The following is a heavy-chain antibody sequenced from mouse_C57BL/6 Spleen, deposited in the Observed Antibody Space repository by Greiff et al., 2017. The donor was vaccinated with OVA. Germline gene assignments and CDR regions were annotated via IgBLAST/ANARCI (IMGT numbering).Heavy chain of an antibody. V-gene: IGHV1-85*01. CDR1: GYTFTSYD. CDR3: ARGGNYPYWYFDV. Sequence: VQGVESGPELVKPGASVKLSCKASGYTFTSYDINWVKQRPGQGLEWIGWIYPRDGSTKYNEKFKGKATLTVDTSSSTAYMELHSLTSEDSAVYFCARGGNYPYWYFDVWGTGTTVTVSS. D-gene: IGHD2-1*01. J-gene: IGHJ1*03. CDR2: IYPRDGST.